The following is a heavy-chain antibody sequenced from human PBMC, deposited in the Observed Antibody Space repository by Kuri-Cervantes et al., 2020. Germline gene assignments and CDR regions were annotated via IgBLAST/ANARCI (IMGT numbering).Heavy chain of an antibody. V-gene: IGHV3-33*08. Sequence: GESLKISCAASGFTVSSNYMSWVRQAPGKGLEWVAVIWYDGSNKYYADSVKGRFTISRDNSKNTLYLQMNSLRAEDTAVYYCARDWYYYDSSGYYDPYYYYYYGMDVWGQGTTVTVSS. CDR3: ARDWYYYDSSGYYDPYYYYYYGMDV. CDR1: GFTVSSNY. CDR2: IWYDGSNK. J-gene: IGHJ6*02. D-gene: IGHD3-22*01.